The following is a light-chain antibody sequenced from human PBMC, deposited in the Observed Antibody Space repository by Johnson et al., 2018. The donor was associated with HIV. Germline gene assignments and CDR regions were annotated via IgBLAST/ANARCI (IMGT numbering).Light chain of an antibody. CDR2: ENN. CDR1: SSNIGNNY. CDR3: GTWDSSLSSYV. V-gene: IGLV1-51*02. Sequence: QSVLTQPPSVSAAPGQKVTISCSGSSSNIGNNYVSWYQQLPGKAPKLLIYENNKRPSGIPDRFSGSKSGTSATLGITGLQTGDEADHYCGTWDSSLSSYVIGTGTKVTVL. J-gene: IGLJ1*01.